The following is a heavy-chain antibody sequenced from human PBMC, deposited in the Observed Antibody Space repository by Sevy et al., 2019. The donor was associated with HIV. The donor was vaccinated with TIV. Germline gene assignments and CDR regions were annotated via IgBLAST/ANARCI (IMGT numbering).Heavy chain of an antibody. CDR1: GFTFSTYG. Sequence: GGSLRLSCAASGFTFSTYGMHWVRQAPGKGLEWVAFIRFDGTIQYYTDSVKGRLTISRGNSKNTLYLQMNSRRAEDTAVYFCAKVLHFLVVPAAIDYYYGMDVWGQGTTVTVS. CDR3: AKVLHFLVVPAAIDYYYGMDV. CDR2: IRFDGTIQ. D-gene: IGHD2-2*01. J-gene: IGHJ6*02. V-gene: IGHV3-30*02.